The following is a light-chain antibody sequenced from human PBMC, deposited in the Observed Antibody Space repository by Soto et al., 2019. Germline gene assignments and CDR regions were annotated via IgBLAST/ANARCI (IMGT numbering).Light chain of an antibody. J-gene: IGKJ1*01. CDR1: QTISSC. V-gene: IGKV1-5*03. CDR3: QHYNSYSGA. Sequence: DIQLTQSASTLSVSLGDRVTIPCRASQTISSCLAWYQQKPGKAPKLLIYKASTLKSGVPSRFSGSGSGTEFTLTISSRQPADFATYYCQHYNSYSGAFGQGTKVDIK. CDR2: KAS.